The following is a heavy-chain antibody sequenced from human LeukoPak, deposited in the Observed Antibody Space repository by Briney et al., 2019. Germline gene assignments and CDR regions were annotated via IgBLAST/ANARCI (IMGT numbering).Heavy chain of an antibody. CDR3: ARDATAFDI. CDR1: GGSISSGSYY. CDR2: IYTSGST. Sequence: SQTLSLTCTVSGGSISSGSYYWSWIRQPAGKGLEWIGRIYTSGSTNYNPSLKSRVTISVDTSKNQFSLKLSSVTAADTAVYYCARDATAFDIWGQGTVVTVSS. J-gene: IGHJ3*02. V-gene: IGHV4-61*02.